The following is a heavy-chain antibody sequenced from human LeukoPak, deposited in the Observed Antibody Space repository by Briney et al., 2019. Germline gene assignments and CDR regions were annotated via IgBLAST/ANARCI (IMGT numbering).Heavy chain of an antibody. J-gene: IGHJ5*02. Sequence: GASVKVSCKASGYTFTAFYMHWVRQAPGQGLEWMGWINPNSGATNYAQKFQGRVTMTRDTSINTAYMELSSLRSDDTAVFYCARAHLIAAPGYNWFDPWGQGPLVPVTS. CDR1: GYTFTAFY. CDR2: INPNSGAT. V-gene: IGHV1-2*02. D-gene: IGHD6-13*01. CDR3: ARAHLIAAPGYNWFDP.